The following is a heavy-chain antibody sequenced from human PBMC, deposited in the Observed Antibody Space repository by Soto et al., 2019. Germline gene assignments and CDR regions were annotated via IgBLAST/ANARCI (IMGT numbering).Heavy chain of an antibody. CDR3: ASGTYDSSGAIGNFDY. CDR2: IYYSRST. CDR1: GGSISSGDYY. V-gene: IGHV4-30-4*01. J-gene: IGHJ4*02. D-gene: IGHD3-22*01. Sequence: SETLSLTCTVSGGSISSGDYYWSWIRQPPGKGLEWIGYIYYSRSTYYNPSLKSRVTISVDTSKNQFSLKLSSVTAADTAVYYCASGTYDSSGAIGNFDYWGQGTLVTVSS.